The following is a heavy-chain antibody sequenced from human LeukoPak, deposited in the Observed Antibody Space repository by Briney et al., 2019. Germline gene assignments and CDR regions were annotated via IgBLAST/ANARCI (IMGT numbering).Heavy chain of an antibody. CDR3: AKRAVCTSTTCYGFDP. CDR1: GFTFSNYA. Sequence: GGSLRLSCAASGFTFSNYAMSWVRQAPGKGLEWVSAISVSGDITYYADSVKGRFTISRDNSKNTVYLQMNNLRAEDTAVYYCAKRAVCTSTTCYGFDPWGQGTLVTVSS. CDR2: ISVSGDIT. D-gene: IGHD2-2*01. J-gene: IGHJ5*02. V-gene: IGHV3-23*01.